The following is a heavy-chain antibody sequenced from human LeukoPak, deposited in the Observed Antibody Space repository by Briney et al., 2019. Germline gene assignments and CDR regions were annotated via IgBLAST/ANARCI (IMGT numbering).Heavy chain of an antibody. Sequence: ASEALSLTCAVYGGSFSGYYWSWIRQPPGKGLEWIGEINHSGSTYYNPSLKSRVTISVDTSKNQFSLKLSSVTAADTAVYYCARTTEEYYGSGKSRKYYSYYYYMDVWGKGTTVTVSS. J-gene: IGHJ6*03. V-gene: IGHV4-34*01. CDR2: INHSGST. CDR1: GGSFSGYY. D-gene: IGHD3-10*01. CDR3: ARTTEEYYGSGKSRKYYSYYYYMDV.